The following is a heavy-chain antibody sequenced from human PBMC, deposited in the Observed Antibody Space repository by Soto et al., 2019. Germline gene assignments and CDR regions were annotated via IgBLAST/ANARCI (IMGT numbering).Heavy chain of an antibody. J-gene: IGHJ4*02. Sequence: EVQLLESGGGLIQPGGSLRLSCAFSGLTLSRYATSWVRQAPGKGLEWVSGVSASGHNTYYADSVRGRFTISRDNSKNTLYLQMNSLRAEDTAVYYCAKAVGEYLYFFDYWGQGILVTVSS. V-gene: IGHV3-23*01. CDR2: VSASGHNT. CDR3: AKAVGEYLYFFDY. CDR1: GLTLSRYA. D-gene: IGHD3-10*01.